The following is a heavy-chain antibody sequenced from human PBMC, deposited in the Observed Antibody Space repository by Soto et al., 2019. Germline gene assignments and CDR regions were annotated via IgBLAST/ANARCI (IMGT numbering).Heavy chain of an antibody. D-gene: IGHD6-13*01. CDR1: GYTFSYYS. CDR3: AIAGVAAPGSIS. V-gene: IGHV1-3*01. J-gene: IGHJ4*02. CDR2: IHAGNGDT. Sequence: QVQLVQSGAEVKKPGASVKVSCKASGYTFSYYSMHWVRQAPGQRPEWMGWIHAGNGDTRSSQKFQGRVTITSDTSASTASMELSSLRSDDTAVYYCAIAGVAAPGSISWGQGTLVTVSS.